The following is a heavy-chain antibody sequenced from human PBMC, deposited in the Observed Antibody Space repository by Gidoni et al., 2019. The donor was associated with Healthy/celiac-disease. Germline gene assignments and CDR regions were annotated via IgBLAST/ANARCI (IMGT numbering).Heavy chain of an antibody. CDR1: GYTFTSYG. D-gene: IGHD3-3*01. Sequence: QVQLVQSGAEVKKPGASMKVSCKPSGYTFTSYGIRWVRQAPGQGLEWMGWTSAYNGNINSAQKLQGRVTMTTDTSTSTAFMELRSLRSDDTAVYYCARGYYDFWSGPDSAAFDIWGQGTMVTVSS. CDR2: TSAYNGNI. J-gene: IGHJ3*02. CDR3: ARGYYDFWSGPDSAAFDI. V-gene: IGHV1-18*01.